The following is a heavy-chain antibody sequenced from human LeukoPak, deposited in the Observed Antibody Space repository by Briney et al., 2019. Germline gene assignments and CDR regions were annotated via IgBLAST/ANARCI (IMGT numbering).Heavy chain of an antibody. Sequence: GGSLRLSCAASGFTFSSYEMNWVRQAPGKGLEWVSYISSSGSTIYYADSVKGRFTISRDNAKNSLYLQMNSLRAGDTAVYYCAALGITMIGGVWGKGTTVTISS. CDR2: ISSSGSTI. J-gene: IGHJ6*04. CDR1: GFTFSSYE. V-gene: IGHV3-48*03. D-gene: IGHD3-10*02. CDR3: AALGITMIGGV.